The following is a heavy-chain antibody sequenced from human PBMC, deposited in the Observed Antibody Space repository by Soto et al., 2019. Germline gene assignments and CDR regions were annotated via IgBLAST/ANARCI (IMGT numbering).Heavy chain of an antibody. CDR2: IVSSSGSI. CDR1: GFTFSSYS. CDR3: ERDPHPGTSHFDY. Sequence: ESGGGLVQPGGSLRLSCAASGFTFSSYSMNWVRQAPGKGLEWISYIVSSSGSIYYADSVKGRFTIYRDNANNSVYLQMNSLRDEDTAVYYCERDPHPGTSHFDYWGQGTMVIVSS. D-gene: IGHD1-7*01. J-gene: IGHJ4*02. V-gene: IGHV3-48*02.